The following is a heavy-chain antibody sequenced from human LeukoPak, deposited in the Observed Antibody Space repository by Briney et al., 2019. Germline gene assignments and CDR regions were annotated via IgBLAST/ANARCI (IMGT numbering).Heavy chain of an antibody. CDR3: ARLSGNYYFDY. CDR1: GFTFSNYA. J-gene: IGHJ4*02. Sequence: GGALRLSCAASGFTFSNYAMTWVRQAPGKGLEWVSAVSGNGVSTFYTDSVKGRFSISRDNSKNTVYLQMNSLRADDTAVYYCARLSGNYYFDYWGQGTLVTVSS. CDR2: VSGNGVST. V-gene: IGHV3-23*01. D-gene: IGHD1-26*01.